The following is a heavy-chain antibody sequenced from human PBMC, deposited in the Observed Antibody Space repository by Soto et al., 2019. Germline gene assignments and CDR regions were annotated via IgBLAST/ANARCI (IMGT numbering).Heavy chain of an antibody. CDR2: IDHSGGT. J-gene: IGHJ4*02. CDR1: GGSFSGYY. CDR3: ARGRLGGAAN. V-gene: IGHV4-34*01. D-gene: IGHD3-16*01. Sequence: QVQLQQWGTKLSKPSETLSLTCAVYGGSFSGYYWSWIRQPPGKGLEWIGEIDHSGGTNYNASLKSRVTISADTSNNQFSLKLSSVTAADTAIYYWARGRLGGAANWGQGTLVTVSS.